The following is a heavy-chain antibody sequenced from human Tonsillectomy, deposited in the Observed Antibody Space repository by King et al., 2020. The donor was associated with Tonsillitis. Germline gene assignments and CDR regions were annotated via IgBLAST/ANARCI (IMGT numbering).Heavy chain of an antibody. CDR1: GFTFSAYW. V-gene: IGHV3-7*03. CDR2: IKQDGSEQ. CDR3: ARFNRGYDN. Sequence: VQLVESGGGLVQPGGSLRLSCAASGFTFSAYWLSWVRQAPGKGLEWVANIKQDGSEQYYADSVKGRFTISRDNAMTSLFLQMKSLRAENTAVYFCARFNRGYDNWGQGTLVTVSS. D-gene: IGHD6-25*01. J-gene: IGHJ4*02.